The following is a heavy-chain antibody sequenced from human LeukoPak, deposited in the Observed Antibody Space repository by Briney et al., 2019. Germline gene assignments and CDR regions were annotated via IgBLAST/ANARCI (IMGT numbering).Heavy chain of an antibody. CDR3: ARVRHGSGSYYPYYYYMDV. V-gene: IGHV4-59*11. J-gene: IGHJ6*03. CDR1: GGSISSHY. D-gene: IGHD3-10*01. Sequence: PSETLSLTCTVSGGSISSHYWSWIRQPPGKGLEWIGYIYYSGSTNYNPSLKSRVTISVDTSKNQFSLKLSSVTAAGTAVYYCARVRHGSGSYYPYYYYMDVWGKGTTVTVSS. CDR2: IYYSGST.